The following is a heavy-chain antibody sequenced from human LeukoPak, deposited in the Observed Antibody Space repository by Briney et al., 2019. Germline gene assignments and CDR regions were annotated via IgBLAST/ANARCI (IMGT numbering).Heavy chain of an antibody. CDR3: ARDNIQLWSRDFDY. CDR2: ISAYNGNT. CDR1: GGTFSSYA. V-gene: IGHV1-18*01. Sequence: GSSVKVSCKASGGTFSSYAISWVRQAPGQGLEWMGWISAYNGNTNYAQKLQGRVTMTTDTSTSTAYMELRSLRSDDTAVYYCARDNIQLWSRDFDYWGQGTLVTVSS. D-gene: IGHD5-18*01. J-gene: IGHJ4*02.